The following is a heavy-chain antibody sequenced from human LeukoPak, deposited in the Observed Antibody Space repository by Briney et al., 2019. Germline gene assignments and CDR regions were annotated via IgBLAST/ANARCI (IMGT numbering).Heavy chain of an antibody. D-gene: IGHD1-1*01. Sequence: SETLSLTCTVSGGSISSSSYYWGWIRQPPGKGLEWIGSIYYSGSTYYNPSLKSRVTISVDTSKNQFSLKLSSVTAADTAVYYCARHRGLGYLRGSWFDYWGQGTLVTVSS. CDR2: IYYSGST. CDR1: GGSISSSSYY. V-gene: IGHV4-39*01. J-gene: IGHJ4*02. CDR3: ARHRGLGYLRGSWFDY.